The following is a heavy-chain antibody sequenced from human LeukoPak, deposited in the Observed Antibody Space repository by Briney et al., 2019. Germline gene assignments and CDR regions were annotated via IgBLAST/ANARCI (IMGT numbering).Heavy chain of an antibody. J-gene: IGHJ4*02. CDR1: GYTFTSYY. CDR2: INPSGGST. CDR3: ARGTYYYDSSGYSYIDY. D-gene: IGHD3-22*01. V-gene: IGHV1-46*01. Sequence: ASVKVSCKASGYTFTSYYMHWVRQAPGQGLEWMGIINPSGGSTSYAQKFQGRVTMTRDTSTSTVYMELSSLRSEDTAVYYCARGTYYYDSSGYSYIDYWGQGTLVTVSS.